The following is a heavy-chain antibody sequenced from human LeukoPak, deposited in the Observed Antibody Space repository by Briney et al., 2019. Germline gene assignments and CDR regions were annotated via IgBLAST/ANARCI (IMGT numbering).Heavy chain of an antibody. Sequence: GGSLRLSCGTSGLTFSNAWMSWARQGPGKVLEWVGRIKSKAHGGTTDYAAAVKGRFTISRDDSKNTLYLQMNSLKSEDTAVYYCAHFGTAEYFQDWGQGTLVTVSS. CDR1: GLTFSNAW. V-gene: IGHV3-15*01. D-gene: IGHD3-10*01. J-gene: IGHJ1*01. CDR3: AHFGTAEYFQD. CDR2: IKSKAHGGTT.